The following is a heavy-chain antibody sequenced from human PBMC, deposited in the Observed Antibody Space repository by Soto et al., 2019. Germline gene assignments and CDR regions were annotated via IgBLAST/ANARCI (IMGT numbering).Heavy chain of an antibody. CDR3: TRGPRTISTGTGAY. CDR2: IYNDGTYS. D-gene: IGHD3-10*01. Sequence: EVQLVESGGGLVPPGGSVRLSCAASGFIFKMYWMHWVRQSPGKGLVWISRIYNDGTYSDYADSVRGRFTISRDNVNDPLYLQMNNLRAEDSGLYYCTRGPRTISTGTGAYWGQGTQVTVSS. CDR1: GFIFKMYW. V-gene: IGHV3-74*01. J-gene: IGHJ4*02.